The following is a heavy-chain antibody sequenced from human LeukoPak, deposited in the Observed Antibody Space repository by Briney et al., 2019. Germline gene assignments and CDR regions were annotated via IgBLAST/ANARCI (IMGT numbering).Heavy chain of an antibody. CDR3: AKDAHISSSTG. Sequence: GSLRLSCAASGFTFSSYAMTWVRPAPGKGLEWVSSVSAGGYNTYYADSVRGRFTISRDKSKNTLYLQMNSLRAEDTAIYYCAKDAHISSSTGWGQGTLVTVSS. CDR1: GFTFSSYA. CDR2: VSAGGYNT. J-gene: IGHJ4*02. V-gene: IGHV3-23*01. D-gene: IGHD6-13*01.